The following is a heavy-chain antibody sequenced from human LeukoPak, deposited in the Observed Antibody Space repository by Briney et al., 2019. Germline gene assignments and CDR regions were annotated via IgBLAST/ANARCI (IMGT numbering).Heavy chain of an antibody. Sequence: PGGSLRLSCAASGFTFSSYGMHWVRQAPGKGLEWVAVISYDGSNKYYADSVKGRFTISRDNSKNTLYLQMNSLRAEDTAVYYCAKGPMITFGGVIVPYYFDYWGQGTLVTVSS. CDR1: GFTFSSYG. V-gene: IGHV3-30*18. D-gene: IGHD3-16*02. CDR3: AKGPMITFGGVIVPYYFDY. CDR2: ISYDGSNK. J-gene: IGHJ4*02.